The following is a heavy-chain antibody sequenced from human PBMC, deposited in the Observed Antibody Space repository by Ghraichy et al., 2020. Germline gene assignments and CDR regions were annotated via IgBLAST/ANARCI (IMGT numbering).Heavy chain of an antibody. CDR1: GGSISTYY. D-gene: IGHD5/OR15-5a*01. CDR3: ARGGYHVYESLSS. CDR2: IYFTGRT. Sequence: SETLSLTCTVSGGSISTYYWYWVRQPPGKGLEWIGFIYFTGRTTYNPSLKRRVTMSIDTAKNQFSLNMTSVTAPDTATYYCARGGYHVYESLSSWGQGALVTVSS. V-gene: IGHV4-59*12. J-gene: IGHJ5*02.